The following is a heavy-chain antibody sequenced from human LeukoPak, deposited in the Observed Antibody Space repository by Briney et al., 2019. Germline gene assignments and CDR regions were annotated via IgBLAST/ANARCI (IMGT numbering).Heavy chain of an antibody. Sequence: PGRSLRLSCAASGFXFSSYGMQWVRQAPGKGLEWVAVVSYDGSNKYYADSVKGRFTISRDNAKDTLYLQMNSLRTEDTAVYYCAKTPYSSFGGYFDYWGQGTLDTVSS. J-gene: IGHJ4*02. CDR3: AKTPYSSFGGYFDY. CDR1: GFXFSSYG. CDR2: VSYDGSNK. D-gene: IGHD4-11*01. V-gene: IGHV3-30*18.